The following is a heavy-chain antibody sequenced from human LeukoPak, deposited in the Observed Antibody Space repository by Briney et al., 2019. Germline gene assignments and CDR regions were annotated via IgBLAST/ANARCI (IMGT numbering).Heavy chain of an antibody. CDR1: GFTFSGYP. CDR2: ISGSGDST. J-gene: IGHJ4*02. Sequence: GGSLRLSCAASGFTFSGYPMSWFRQAPPKGLEWVSSISGSGDSTYYADSVKGRFSISRDNSKNTLYLQMNSLSAEDTAVYYCAKRGANWGPFHYWGQGTLVTVSS. D-gene: IGHD7-27*01. V-gene: IGHV3-23*01. CDR3: AKRGANWGPFHY.